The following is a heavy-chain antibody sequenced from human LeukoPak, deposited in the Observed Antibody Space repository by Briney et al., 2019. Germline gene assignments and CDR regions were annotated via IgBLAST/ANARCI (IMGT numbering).Heavy chain of an antibody. CDR1: GFTFDDYA. CDR2: ITWNGGTI. J-gene: IGHJ4*02. CDR3: ARGAAGATEYYFDL. D-gene: IGHD6-13*01. Sequence: GRSLRLSCAAFGFTFDDYAMHWVRRGPGRGLEWVSGITWNGGTITYADFVRGRFTMSGDSAKDALYLQMSSLTTEDTAFYFCARGAAGATEYYFDLWGQGTLVTVSS. V-gene: IGHV3-9*01.